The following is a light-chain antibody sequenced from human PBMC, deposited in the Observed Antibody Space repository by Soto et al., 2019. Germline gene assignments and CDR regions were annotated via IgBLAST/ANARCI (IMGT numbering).Light chain of an antibody. CDR1: QSISSY. CDR2: AAS. V-gene: IGKV1-39*01. J-gene: IGKJ5*01. CDR3: QQSYSTPRGT. Sequence: DIQMTQSPSSLSASVGDRVTITCRASQSISSYLNWYQQKPGKAPKLLIYAASSLQSEVPSRFSGSGSWTDVTLNISSLQPEDFATYYCQQSYSTPRGTFGQGTRLEIK.